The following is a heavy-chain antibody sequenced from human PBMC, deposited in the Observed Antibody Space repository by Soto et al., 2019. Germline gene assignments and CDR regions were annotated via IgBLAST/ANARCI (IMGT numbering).Heavy chain of an antibody. CDR2: ISVGSSTI. J-gene: IGHJ4*02. CDR1: GFTFSSYS. D-gene: IGHD4-4*01. CDR3: ARVIAMDLFLPTGPGY. Sequence: EVQLVESGGGLVQPGGSLRHSCVASGFTFSSYSMNWVRQAPGKGLEWVSYISVGSSTIYYADSVEGRFTISRDNAKNSVDQQMNSLRDEDTAVYYCARVIAMDLFLPTGPGYWGQGTLVTVSS. V-gene: IGHV3-48*02.